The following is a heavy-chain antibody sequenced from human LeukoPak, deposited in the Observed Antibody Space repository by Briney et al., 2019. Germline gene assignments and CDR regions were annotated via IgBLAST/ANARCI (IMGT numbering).Heavy chain of an antibody. D-gene: IGHD3-22*01. CDR1: GLTFTSYG. J-gene: IGHJ3*02. CDR3: AKDKALTYYYDSSGYYYVPQDDAFDI. CDR2: ISGGAGST. V-gene: IGHV3-23*01. Sequence: GGSLRLFCAASGLTFTSYGMSCVRHAPGKGLEWVSAISGGAGSTYYAYSVKGRSTISRENGKNTLYLQMNNMRAEDTAVYYCAKDKALTYYYDSSGYYYVPQDDAFDIWGQGTMVTVSS.